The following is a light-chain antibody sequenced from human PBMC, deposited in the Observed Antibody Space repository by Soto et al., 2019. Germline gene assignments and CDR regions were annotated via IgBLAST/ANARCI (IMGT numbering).Light chain of an antibody. Sequence: DIVMTQSPDSLAVSLGERATINCKSSQSVLYSSNNKNYLAWYQQKPGQPPKLLIYWASTRESGVPDRFSGSGSGTDFTLTISSLQAEDVAVYYCQQYSSTPPGTFGQGTRLEIK. CDR3: QQYSSTPPGT. CDR1: QSVLYSSNNKNY. CDR2: WAS. V-gene: IGKV4-1*01. J-gene: IGKJ5*01.